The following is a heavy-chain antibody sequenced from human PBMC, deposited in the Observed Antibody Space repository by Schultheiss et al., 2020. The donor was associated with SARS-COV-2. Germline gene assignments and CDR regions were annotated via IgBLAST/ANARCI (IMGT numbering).Heavy chain of an antibody. Sequence: ASVKVFCKASGYTFTSYGISWVRQAPGQGLEWMGWISAYNGNTNYAQKLQGRVTMTTDTSTSTAYMELRSLRSDDTAVYYCARGGETIFGVVTILRYWGQGTLVTVSS. D-gene: IGHD3-3*01. CDR2: ISAYNGNT. CDR1: GYTFTSYG. V-gene: IGHV1-18*01. CDR3: ARGGETIFGVVTILRY. J-gene: IGHJ4*02.